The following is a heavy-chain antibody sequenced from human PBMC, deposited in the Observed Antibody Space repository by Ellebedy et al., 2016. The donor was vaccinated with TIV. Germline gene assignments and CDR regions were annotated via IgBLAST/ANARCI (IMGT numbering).Heavy chain of an antibody. D-gene: IGHD3-10*01. V-gene: IGHV1-18*04. J-gene: IGHJ4*02. CDR2: IRAYNGNT. Sequence: AASVKVSCKDSGYTFLSYVISWVRQAPGQGPEWLGWIRAYNGNTNYTQTVQGPVIMTTDTSTSTAYMELRSLRSDDTAVYYCVREGRTSIYYGAGTLVYFDYWGQGTLVTVSS. CDR3: VREGRTSIYYGAGTLVYFDY. CDR1: GYTFLSYV.